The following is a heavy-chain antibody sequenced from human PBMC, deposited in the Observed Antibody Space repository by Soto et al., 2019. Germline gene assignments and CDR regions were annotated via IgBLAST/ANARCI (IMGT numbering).Heavy chain of an antibody. Sequence: GESLKISCKGSGYSFTSYWIGWVRQMPGKGLEWMGIIYPGDSDTRYSPSFQGQVTISADKSISTAYLQWSSLKASDTAMYYCARVNYDFWSGYYTWFDPWGQGTLVTVSS. J-gene: IGHJ5*02. D-gene: IGHD3-3*01. V-gene: IGHV5-51*01. CDR2: IYPGDSDT. CDR3: ARVNYDFWSGYYTWFDP. CDR1: GYSFTSYW.